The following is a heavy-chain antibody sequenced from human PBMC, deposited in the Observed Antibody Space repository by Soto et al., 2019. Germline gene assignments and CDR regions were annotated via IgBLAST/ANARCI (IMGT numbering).Heavy chain of an antibody. CDR2: IYYSGST. V-gene: IGHV4-59*01. CDR1: GGSISSYY. CDR3: ARRYCSGGSCLDY. D-gene: IGHD2-15*01. Sequence: SETLSLTCTVSGGSISSYYWSWIRQPPGKGLEWIGYIYYSGSTNYNPSLKSRVTISVDTSKNQFSLKLSSVTAADTAVYYCARRYCSGGSCLDYWGQGTLVTVSS. J-gene: IGHJ4*02.